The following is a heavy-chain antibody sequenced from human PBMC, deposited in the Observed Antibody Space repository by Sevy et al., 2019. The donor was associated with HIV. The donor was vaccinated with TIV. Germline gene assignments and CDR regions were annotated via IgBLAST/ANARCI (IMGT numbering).Heavy chain of an antibody. D-gene: IGHD3-22*01. V-gene: IGHV3-7*01. CDR3: AREYYYDSSGYQGDY. Sequence: LSLTCAASGFTFSSYWMSWVRQAPGKGLERVANIKQDGSEKYYVDSVKGRFTISRDNAKNSLYLQMNSLRAEDTAVYYCAREYYYDSSGYQGDYWGQGTLVTVSS. CDR2: IKQDGSEK. J-gene: IGHJ4*02. CDR1: GFTFSSYW.